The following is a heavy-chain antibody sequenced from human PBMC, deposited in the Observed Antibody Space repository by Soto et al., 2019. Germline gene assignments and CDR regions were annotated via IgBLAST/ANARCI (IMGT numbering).Heavy chain of an antibody. CDR1: GGSISSYY. Sequence: PSEILSLTCTVSGGSISSYYWSWIRQPPGKGLEWIGYIYYSGSTSYNPSLKSRVTISVDTSKNHFSLKLSSVTAADTAVYYCARVFSDSSSFFDPWGQGTLVTVSS. J-gene: IGHJ5*02. D-gene: IGHD6-13*01. CDR3: ARVFSDSSSFFDP. CDR2: IYYSGST. V-gene: IGHV4-59*06.